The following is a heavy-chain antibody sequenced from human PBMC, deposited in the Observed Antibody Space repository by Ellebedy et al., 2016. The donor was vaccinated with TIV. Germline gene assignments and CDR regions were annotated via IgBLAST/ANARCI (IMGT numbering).Heavy chain of an antibody. Sequence: GGSLRLSCAASGFSVTNAWMNWVRQAPGKGLEWVAVISYDGSNKYYADSVKGRFTISRDNSKNTLYLQMNSLRAEDTAVYYCAKDGTGDDAFDIWGQGTMVTVSS. V-gene: IGHV3-30*18. CDR2: ISYDGSNK. D-gene: IGHD7-27*01. CDR1: GFSVTNAW. CDR3: AKDGTGDDAFDI. J-gene: IGHJ3*02.